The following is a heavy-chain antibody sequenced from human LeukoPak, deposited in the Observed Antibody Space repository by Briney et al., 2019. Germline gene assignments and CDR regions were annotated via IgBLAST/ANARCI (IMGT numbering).Heavy chain of an antibody. CDR1: GFTFSSHA. CDR2: IYSGGST. V-gene: IGHV3-53*01. D-gene: IGHD2-8*02. CDR3: ARDRNTGYGMDV. J-gene: IGHJ6*02. Sequence: GGSLRLSCAASGFTFSSHAMSWVRQALGKGLEWVSAIYSGGSTYYADSVKGRFTISRDNSKNTLYLQMNSLRAEDTAMYYCARDRNTGYGMDVWGQGTTVTVSS.